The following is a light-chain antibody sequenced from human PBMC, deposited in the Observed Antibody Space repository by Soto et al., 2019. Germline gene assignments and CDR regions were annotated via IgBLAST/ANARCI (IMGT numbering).Light chain of an antibody. V-gene: IGKV3-20*01. CDR1: QSLSSSY. CDR2: GAS. J-gene: IGKJ5*01. Sequence: EIVLTQSPGTLCLSPGERATLACRASQSLSSSYLAWYQQKPGQAPRLLIYGASSRATGIPDRFSGSGAGTDFTLTISRLEPEDFAVYYCQQYGSSLITFGQGTRLEIK. CDR3: QQYGSSLIT.